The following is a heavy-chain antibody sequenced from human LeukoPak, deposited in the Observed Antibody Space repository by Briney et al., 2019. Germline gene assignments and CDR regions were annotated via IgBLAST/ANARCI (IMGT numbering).Heavy chain of an antibody. CDR1: GGTFSSHA. CDR2: IIPIFGTA. V-gene: IGHV1-69*01. J-gene: IGHJ4*02. D-gene: IGHD3-22*01. CDR3: ARGQFGYYYDSSGYLNFDY. Sequence: SVKVSCKASGGTFSSHAISWVRQAPGQGLEWMGGIIPIFGTANYAQKFQGRVTITADESTSTAYMELSSLRSEDTAVYYCARGQFGYYYDSSGYLNFDYWGQGTLVTVSS.